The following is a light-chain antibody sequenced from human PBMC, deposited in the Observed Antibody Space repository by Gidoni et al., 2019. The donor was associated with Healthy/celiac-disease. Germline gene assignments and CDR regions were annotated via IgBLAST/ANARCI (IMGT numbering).Light chain of an antibody. CDR3: QQYKNWPPGVT. J-gene: IGKJ4*01. V-gene: IGKV3-15*01. CDR1: QSVSSN. Sequence: EIVMTQSPATLSVSPGERATLSCRASQSVSSNLAWYQQKPGQAPRLLIYGASTRATGIPARFSGSGSGTEFTLTISSMQSEDFAVDYCQQYKNWPPGVTFGGGTKVEIK. CDR2: GAS.